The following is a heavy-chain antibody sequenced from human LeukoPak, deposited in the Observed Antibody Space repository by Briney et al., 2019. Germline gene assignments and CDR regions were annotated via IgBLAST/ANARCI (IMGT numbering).Heavy chain of an antibody. J-gene: IGHJ4*02. CDR2: ISAYNGNT. D-gene: IGHD3-9*01. Sequence: GESLKISCKGSGYSFTSYWIGWVRQAPGQGLEWMGWISAYNGNTNYAQKLQGRVTMTTDTSTSTAYMELRSLRSDDTAVYYCARDYDDILTGYYPGDYWGQGTLVTVSS. CDR3: ARDYDDILTGYYPGDY. CDR1: GYSFTSYW. V-gene: IGHV1-18*04.